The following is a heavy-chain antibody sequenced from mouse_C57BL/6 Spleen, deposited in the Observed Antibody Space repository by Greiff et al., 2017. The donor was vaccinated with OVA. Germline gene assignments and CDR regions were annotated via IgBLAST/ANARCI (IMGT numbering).Heavy chain of an antibody. Sequence: EVQRVESGGGLVKPGGSLKLSCAASGFTFSDYGMHWVRQAPEKGLEWVAYISSGSSTIYYADTVKGRFTISRDNAKNTLFLQMTSLRSEDTAMYYCARTRYYYGSSYDYAMDYWGQGTSVTVSS. CDR3: ARTRYYYGSSYDYAMDY. D-gene: IGHD1-1*01. V-gene: IGHV5-17*01. CDR1: GFTFSDYG. J-gene: IGHJ4*01. CDR2: ISSGSSTI.